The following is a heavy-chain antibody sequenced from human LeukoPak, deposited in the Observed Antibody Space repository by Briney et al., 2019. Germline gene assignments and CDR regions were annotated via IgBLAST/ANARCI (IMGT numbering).Heavy chain of an antibody. CDR1: GFTFSSYW. CDR2: INSDGSST. J-gene: IGHJ4*02. CDR3: ARCDSSGNFDY. D-gene: IGHD3-22*01. V-gene: IGHV3-74*01. Sequence: PGGSLRLSFAASGFTFSSYWMHWVRQAPGKGLVWVSRINSDGSSTSYADSVKGRFTISRDNAKNTLYLQMNSLRAEDTAVYYCARCDSSGNFDYWGQGTLVTVSS.